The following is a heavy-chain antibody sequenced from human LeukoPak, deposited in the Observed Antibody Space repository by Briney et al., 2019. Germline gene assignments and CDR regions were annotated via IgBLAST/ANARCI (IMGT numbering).Heavy chain of an antibody. V-gene: IGHV4-39*01. CDR3: ASPRWGIMGTLFGTDTDAFDI. Sequence: RSSETLSLTCTVSGGSISSSSYYWGWIRQPPGKGLEWIGSIYYSGSTYYNPSLKSRVTISVDTSKNQFSLKLSSVTAADTAVYYCASPRWGIMGTLFGTDTDAFDIWGQGTMVTVSS. CDR2: IYYSGST. J-gene: IGHJ3*02. CDR1: GGSISSSSYY. D-gene: IGHD2-21*01.